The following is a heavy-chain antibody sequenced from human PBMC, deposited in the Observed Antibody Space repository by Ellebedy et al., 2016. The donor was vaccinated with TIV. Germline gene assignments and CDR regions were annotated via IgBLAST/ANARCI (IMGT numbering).Heavy chain of an antibody. Sequence: GGSLRLSCAASGFTFSTYWMSWVRQAPGKGLEWVANINQDGRAKYYEDSVKGRFTIARDNAKNSLFLQMSSLRVEDTAVYYCATDGSYGDYRSPTHAFVMWGQGTMVAVSS. CDR3: ATDGSYGDYRSPTHAFVM. CDR1: GFTFSTYW. CDR2: INQDGRAK. J-gene: IGHJ3*02. D-gene: IGHD4-17*01. V-gene: IGHV3-7*01.